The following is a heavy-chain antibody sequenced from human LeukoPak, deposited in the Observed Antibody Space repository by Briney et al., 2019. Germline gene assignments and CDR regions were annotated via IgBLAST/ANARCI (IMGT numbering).Heavy chain of an antibody. CDR1: EFTFSSYW. CDR3: VRLRWQQLSRNWFDP. V-gene: IGHV3-7*01. J-gene: IGHJ5*02. Sequence: GGSLRLSCAASEFTFSSYWMSWVRQAPGKGLEWVANIKQDGSEKYYVDSVKGRFTISRDNAKNSLYLQMNSLRAEDTAVYYCVRLRWQQLSRNWFDPWGQGTLVTVSS. CDR2: IKQDGSEK. D-gene: IGHD6-13*01.